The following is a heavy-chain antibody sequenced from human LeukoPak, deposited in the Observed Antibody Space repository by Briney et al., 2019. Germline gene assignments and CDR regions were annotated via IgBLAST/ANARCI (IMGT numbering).Heavy chain of an antibody. D-gene: IGHD3-10*01. CDR2: INGDGRNI. V-gene: IGHV3-74*01. CDR3: AKGTTYYYGSGSPTPSDY. J-gene: IGHJ4*02. CDR1: GFTFSSYW. Sequence: GGSLRLSCAASGFTFSSYWMHWVRQDPRKGLVWVSRINGDGRNINYADSVKGRFTISRDNSKNTLYLQMNSLRAEDTAVYYCAKGTTYYYGSGSPTPSDYWGQGTLVTVSS.